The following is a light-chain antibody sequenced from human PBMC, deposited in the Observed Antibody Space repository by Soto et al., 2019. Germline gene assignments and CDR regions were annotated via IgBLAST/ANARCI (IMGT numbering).Light chain of an antibody. CDR3: QRSYGSPPWT. CDR2: DAS. J-gene: IGKJ1*01. CDR1: QGIRND. V-gene: IGKV1-39*01. Sequence: DIQMTQSPSSLSASVGDRVTITCRASQGIRNDLGWYQQKPGKAPKLLIYDASSLESGVPSRFSGSGSGTDFTLTISRLQPEDFATYYCQRSYGSPPWTFGQGTKVDIK.